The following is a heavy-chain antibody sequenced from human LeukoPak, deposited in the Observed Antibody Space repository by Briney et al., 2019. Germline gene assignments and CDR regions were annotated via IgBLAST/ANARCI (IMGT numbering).Heavy chain of an antibody. CDR2: IYCGGST. Sequence: GGSLRLSCAASGFTVSSNYMSWVRQAPGKGLEWVSVIYCGGSTYYADSVKGRFTISRDNSKNTLYLQMNSLRAEDTAVYYCWGYYDSSGYYLDYWGQGTLVTVSS. CDR3: WGYYDSSGYYLDY. J-gene: IGHJ4*02. V-gene: IGHV3-66*01. D-gene: IGHD3-22*01. CDR1: GFTVSSNY.